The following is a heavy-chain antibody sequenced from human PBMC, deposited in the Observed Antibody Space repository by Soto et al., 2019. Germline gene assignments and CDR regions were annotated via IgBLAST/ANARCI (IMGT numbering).Heavy chain of an antibody. Sequence: ASVKVSCKASGGTFSSYAISWVRQAPGQGLEWMGGIIPIFGTANYAQKFQGRVTITADESTSTAYMELSSLRSEDTAVYYCARSDTAMVTHWGQGTLVTVSS. J-gene: IGHJ4*02. V-gene: IGHV1-69*13. CDR2: IIPIFGTA. D-gene: IGHD5-18*01. CDR1: GGTFSSYA. CDR3: ARSDTAMVTH.